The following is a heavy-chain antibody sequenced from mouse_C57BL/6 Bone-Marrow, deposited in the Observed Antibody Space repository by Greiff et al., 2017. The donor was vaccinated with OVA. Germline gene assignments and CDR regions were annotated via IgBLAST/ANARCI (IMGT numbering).Heavy chain of an antibody. CDR2: IYPRDGST. CDR3: ARGWLLRAMDY. CDR1: GYTFTRYD. V-gene: IGHV1-85*01. D-gene: IGHD2-3*01. Sequence: VHLVESGPELVKPGASVKLSCKASGYTFTRYDLNWVKQRPGQGLEWIGWIYPRDGSTKYNEKFTGKATLTVDTSSSTAYMELHSLTSEDSAVCFCARGWLLRAMDYWGKGTSVTVSS. J-gene: IGHJ4*01.